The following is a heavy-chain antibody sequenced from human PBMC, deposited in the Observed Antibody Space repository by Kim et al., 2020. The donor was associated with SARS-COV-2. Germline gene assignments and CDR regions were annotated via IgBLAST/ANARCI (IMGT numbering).Heavy chain of an antibody. CDR3: ASQQRYSSGWYV. CDR1: GGSLSSSSYY. J-gene: IGHJ2*01. V-gene: IGHV4-39*01. D-gene: IGHD6-19*01. CDR2: ADYITNT. Sequence: SETLSLTCTVYGGSLSSSSYYWGWIRQPPGKGLEWVRTADYITNTYSNPSLKSRVTISVDTSKNQFSLRLGSVTAADTAVYYCASQQRYSSGWYV.